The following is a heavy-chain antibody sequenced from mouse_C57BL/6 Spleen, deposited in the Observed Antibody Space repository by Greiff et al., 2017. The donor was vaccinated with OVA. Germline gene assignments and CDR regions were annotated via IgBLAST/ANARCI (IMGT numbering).Heavy chain of an antibody. Sequence: QVHVKQSGAELVRPGASVTLSCKASGYTFTDYEMHWVKQTPVHGLEWIGAIDPETGGTAYNQKFKGKAILTADKSSSTAYMELRSLTSEDSAVYYCTRGGYYKGFDYWGQGTTLTVSS. D-gene: IGHD2-12*01. CDR1: GYTFTDYE. V-gene: IGHV1-15*01. CDR2: IDPETGGT. J-gene: IGHJ2*01. CDR3: TRGGYYKGFDY.